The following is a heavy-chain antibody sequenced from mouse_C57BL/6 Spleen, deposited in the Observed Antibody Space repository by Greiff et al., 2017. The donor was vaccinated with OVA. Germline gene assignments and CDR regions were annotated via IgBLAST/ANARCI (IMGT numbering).Heavy chain of an antibody. CDR3: ARRDDLSYWYVDV. CDR1: GYTFTSYW. D-gene: IGHD2-4*01. J-gene: IGHJ1*03. Sequence: QVQLQQPGAELVRPGSSVKLSCKASGYTFTSYWMDWVKQRPGQGLEWIGNIYPSDSETHYNQKFKDKATLTVDKSSSTAYMQLSSLTSEDSAVYYCARRDDLSYWYVDVWGTGTTVTVAS. V-gene: IGHV1-61*01. CDR2: IYPSDSET.